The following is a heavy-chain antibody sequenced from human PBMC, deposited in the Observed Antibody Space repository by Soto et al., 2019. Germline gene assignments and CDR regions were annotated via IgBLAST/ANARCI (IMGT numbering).Heavy chain of an antibody. Sequence: SETLSLTCTVSGGSISSSSYYWGWIRQPPGKGLEWIGSIYYSGSTYYNPSLKSRVTISVDTSKNQFSLKLSSVTAADTAVYYCARHASGTTIYYYGMDVWGQGTTVTVSS. D-gene: IGHD1-7*01. CDR1: GGSISSSSYY. CDR2: IYYSGST. J-gene: IGHJ6*02. V-gene: IGHV4-39*01. CDR3: ARHASGTTIYYYGMDV.